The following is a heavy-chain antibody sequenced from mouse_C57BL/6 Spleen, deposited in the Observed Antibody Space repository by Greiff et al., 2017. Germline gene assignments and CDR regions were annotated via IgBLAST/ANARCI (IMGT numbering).Heavy chain of an antibody. V-gene: IGHV1-82*01. CDR3: ARSFESNYVPFDY. CDR1: GYAFSSSW. Sequence: QVQLKESGPELVKPGASVKISCKASGYAFSSSWMNWVKQRPGKGLEWIGRIYPGDGDTNYNGKFKGKATLTADKSSSTAYMQLSSLTSEDSAVYFCARSFESNYVPFDYWGQGTTLTVSS. CDR2: IYPGDGDT. J-gene: IGHJ2*01. D-gene: IGHD2-5*01.